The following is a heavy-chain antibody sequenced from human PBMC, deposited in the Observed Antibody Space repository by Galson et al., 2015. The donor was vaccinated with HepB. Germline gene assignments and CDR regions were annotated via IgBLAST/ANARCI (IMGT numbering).Heavy chain of an antibody. V-gene: IGHV3-7*01. CDR3: VSRGFSFAY. CDR1: GRTFSNYW. J-gene: IGHJ4*02. CDR2: INEDGRER. D-gene: IGHD3-10*01. Sequence: SLRLSCAVPGRTFSNYWMTWVRQAPGKGLEWVASINEDGRERQYVDSVKGRFTISRDNARNSLYLQMHSLRDEDTANYYCVSRGFSFAYWGQGTLVTVSS.